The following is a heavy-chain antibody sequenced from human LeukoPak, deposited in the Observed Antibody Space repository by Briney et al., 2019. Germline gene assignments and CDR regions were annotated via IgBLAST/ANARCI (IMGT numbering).Heavy chain of an antibody. CDR1: GFTFSSYS. Sequence: GGSLRLSCAASGFTFSSYSMNWVRQAPGKGLEWVSSISSSSSYIYYADSVKGRFTISRDNAKNSLYLQMNSLRAEDTAVYYCAKDQGSGYYYFDYWGQGTLVTVSS. CDR3: AKDQGSGYYYFDY. J-gene: IGHJ4*02. D-gene: IGHD6-19*01. CDR2: ISSSSSYI. V-gene: IGHV3-21*01.